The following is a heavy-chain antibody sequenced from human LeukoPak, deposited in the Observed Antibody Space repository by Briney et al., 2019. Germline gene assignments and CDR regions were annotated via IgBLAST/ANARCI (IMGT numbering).Heavy chain of an antibody. D-gene: IGHD3-16*01. Sequence: GRSLRLSCVASEFSFTSYAMHWVRQAPGKGLEWVAVISYGGTNKYYADSVKGRFTISRDNSKDTLYLQMNSLRVEDTAVYYCARGRRLGEFDNWGQGTLVTVSS. V-gene: IGHV3-30-3*01. CDR3: ARGRRLGEFDN. CDR2: ISYGGTNK. CDR1: EFSFTSYA. J-gene: IGHJ4*02.